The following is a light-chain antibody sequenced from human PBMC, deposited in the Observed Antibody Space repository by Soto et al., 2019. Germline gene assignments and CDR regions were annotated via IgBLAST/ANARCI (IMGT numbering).Light chain of an antibody. Sequence: EIVMTQSPATLSVSPGERATLSCRASQNVNSNLAWYQQKPGQAPRLLIYGASTRATGIPARFSGSGSGTEFTLTISSLQSEDFALYYCQQYNNWPPLTFGGGTKVEIK. CDR1: QNVNSN. V-gene: IGKV3-15*01. J-gene: IGKJ4*01. CDR3: QQYNNWPPLT. CDR2: GAS.